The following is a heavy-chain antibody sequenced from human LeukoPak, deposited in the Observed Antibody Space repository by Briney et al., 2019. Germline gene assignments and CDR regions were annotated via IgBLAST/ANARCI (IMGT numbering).Heavy chain of an antibody. D-gene: IGHD6-13*01. Sequence: PGGSLRLSCAASGFTFSSYEMNWVRQAPGKGLEWVSYISSSGSTIYHADSVKGRFTISRDNAKNSLYLQMNSLRAEDTAVYYCARVDYSSSWPYYFDYWGQGTLVTVSS. CDR1: GFTFSSYE. CDR2: ISSSGSTI. CDR3: ARVDYSSSWPYYFDY. V-gene: IGHV3-48*03. J-gene: IGHJ4*02.